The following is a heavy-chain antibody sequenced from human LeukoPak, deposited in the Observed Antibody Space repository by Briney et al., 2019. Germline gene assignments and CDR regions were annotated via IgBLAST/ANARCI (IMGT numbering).Heavy chain of an antibody. CDR1: GGSISSSSYY. V-gene: IGHV4-39*01. CDR2: IYYSGST. CDR3: ARIYYDSSGYYYFDY. J-gene: IGHJ4*02. Sequence: SETLSLTCTVSGGSISSSSYYWGWIRQPPGKGLEWIGSIYYSGSTYYNPSLKSRVTISVDTSKNQFSLKLSSVTAADTAVYYCARIYYDSSGYYYFDYWGQGTLVTVSS. D-gene: IGHD3-22*01.